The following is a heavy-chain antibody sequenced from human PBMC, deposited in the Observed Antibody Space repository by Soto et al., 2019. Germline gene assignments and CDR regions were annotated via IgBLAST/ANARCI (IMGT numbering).Heavy chain of an antibody. CDR2: FFIGGNT. CDR1: GGSITGGSISSTTYY. J-gene: IGHJ4*02. D-gene: IGHD5-12*01. V-gene: IGHV4-39*01. Sequence: SETLSLTCTVSGGSITGGSISSTTYYWGWMRQPPGKGLEWIASFFIGGNTYYNPSLKSRVTTSVDTSKNQFSLKLSSVTAADTAVYYCVRHAQWIIRAYWGQGSLVTVS. CDR3: VRHAQWIIRAY.